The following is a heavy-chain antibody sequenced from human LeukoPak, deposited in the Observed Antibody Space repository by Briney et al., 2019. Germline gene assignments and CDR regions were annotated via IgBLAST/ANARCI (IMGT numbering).Heavy chain of an antibody. CDR3: ATANYDILTGYAHYYGMDV. CDR2: FDPEDGET. D-gene: IGHD3-9*01. J-gene: IGHJ6*02. Sequence: ASVKVSCTVSGYTLTELSMHWVRQAPGKGLEWMGGFDPEDGETIYAQKFQGRVTMTEDTSTDTAYMELSSLRSEDTAVYYCATANYDILTGYAHYYGMDVWGQGTTVTVSS. CDR1: GYTLTELS. V-gene: IGHV1-24*01.